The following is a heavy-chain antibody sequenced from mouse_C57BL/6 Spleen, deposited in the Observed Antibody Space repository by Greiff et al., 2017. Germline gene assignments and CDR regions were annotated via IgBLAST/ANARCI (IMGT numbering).Heavy chain of an antibody. CDR2: IYPGDGDT. CDR3: AREGTVVARWDY. V-gene: IGHV1-80*01. CDR1: GYAFSSYW. Sequence: QVQLQQSGAELVKPGASVKISCKASGYAFSSYWLNWVKQRPGKGLEWIGQIYPGDGDTNYNGKFKGKATLTADKSSSTAYLQLSSLTSEDSAVYFCAREGTVVARWDYWGQGTSVTVSS. J-gene: IGHJ4*01. D-gene: IGHD1-1*01.